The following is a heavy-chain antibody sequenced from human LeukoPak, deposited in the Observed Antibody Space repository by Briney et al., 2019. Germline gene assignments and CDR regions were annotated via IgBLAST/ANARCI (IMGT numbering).Heavy chain of an antibody. CDR2: ISYDGSNK. V-gene: IGHV3-30*03. CDR1: GFTFSSYG. Sequence: PGRSLRLSCAASGFTFSSYGMHWVRKAPGKGLEWVAVISYDGSNKYYADSVKGRFTISRDNSKNTLYLQMNSLRAEDTAVYYCARQYYDFWSGYFASQDNPYYFDYWGQGTLVTVSS. J-gene: IGHJ4*02. D-gene: IGHD3-3*01. CDR3: ARQYYDFWSGYFASQDNPYYFDY.